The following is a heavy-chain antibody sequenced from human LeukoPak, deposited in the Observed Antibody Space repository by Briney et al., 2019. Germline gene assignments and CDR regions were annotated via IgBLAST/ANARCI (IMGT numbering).Heavy chain of an antibody. V-gene: IGHV3-15*01. CDR1: GFTFSNAW. CDR2: IKSKTDGGTT. CDR3: AKKGAVAERNLFDY. Sequence: KTGGSLRLSCAASGFTFSNAWMSWVRQAPGKGLEWVGRIKSKTDGGTTDYAAPVKGRFTISRDNAKNSLYLQMNSLRAEVTAVYYCAKKGAVAERNLFDYWGQGTLVTVSS. J-gene: IGHJ4*02. D-gene: IGHD6-19*01.